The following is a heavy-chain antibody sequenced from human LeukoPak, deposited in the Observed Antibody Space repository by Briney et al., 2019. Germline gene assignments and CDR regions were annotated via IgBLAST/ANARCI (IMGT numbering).Heavy chain of an antibody. CDR1: GFTFDDYG. CDR3: AKEGVTVTPEDGAFDI. Sequence: GGSLRLSCAASGFTFDDYGMHWVRQAPGKGLEWVSGISWNSGTIIYADSVKGRFTFSRDNAKNSLYLQMNSLRPEDTAFYYCAKEGVTVTPEDGAFDIWGQGTMVTVSS. J-gene: IGHJ3*02. CDR2: ISWNSGTI. V-gene: IGHV3-9*01. D-gene: IGHD4-17*01.